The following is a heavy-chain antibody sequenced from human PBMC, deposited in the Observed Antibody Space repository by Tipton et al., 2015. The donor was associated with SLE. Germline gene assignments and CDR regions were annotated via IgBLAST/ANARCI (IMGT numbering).Heavy chain of an antibody. J-gene: IGHJ4*02. D-gene: IGHD2-8*02. CDR2: ISAYNGNT. CDR3: TTRGFTGGSYYFDY. V-gene: IGHV1-18*01. Sequence: QSGAEVKKPGASVKVSCKASGYTFTSYGISWVRQAPGQGLEWMGWISAYNGNTNYAQKLQGRVTMTTDKTTNTVYMELRSLRSDDTAVYYCTTRGFTGGSYYFDYWGQGTLLTVSS. CDR1: GYTFTSYG.